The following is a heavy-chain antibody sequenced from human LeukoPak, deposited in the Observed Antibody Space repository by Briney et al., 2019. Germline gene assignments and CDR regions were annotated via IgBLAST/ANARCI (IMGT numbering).Heavy chain of an antibody. CDR3: ARDRGSSWYAEYYFDY. Sequence: GESLTLSCAASGFTLSSYSRSWVRQAPGKGLEWVSAISGSGGSTYYADSVKGRFTISRENAKNTLYLQMNSLRAEDTAVYYCARDRGSSWYAEYYFDYWGQGTLVTVSS. CDR1: GFTLSSYS. J-gene: IGHJ4*02. V-gene: IGHV3-23*01. CDR2: ISGSGGST. D-gene: IGHD6-13*01.